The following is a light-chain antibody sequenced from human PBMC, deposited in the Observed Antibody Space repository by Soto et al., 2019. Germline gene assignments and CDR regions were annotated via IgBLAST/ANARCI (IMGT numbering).Light chain of an antibody. CDR1: SSDVGAYNY. J-gene: IGLJ1*01. V-gene: IGLV2-11*01. CDR2: DVS. Sequence: QSALTQPGSVSGSPGQSVTISCTGTSSDVGAYNYVSWYQHHPGKAPKFMVYDVSKRPSGVPDRFSGSKSGNTASLTISGLQAEDEADYYCCSYAGSYTGVFGTGTKLTVL. CDR3: CSYAGSYTGV.